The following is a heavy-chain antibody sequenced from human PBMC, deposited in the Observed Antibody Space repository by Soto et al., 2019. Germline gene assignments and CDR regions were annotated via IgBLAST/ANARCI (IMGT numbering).Heavy chain of an antibody. CDR1: VASISSGGYY. V-gene: IGHV4-31*03. D-gene: IGHD3-22*01. CDR3: ARESKYDTSGYPPWFAP. J-gene: IGHJ5*02. Sequence: QVQLQESGPGLVKTSQTQSLTCTVSVASISSGGYYWSWIRQHPGEGLEWLGYIYYSGSTSYNPSLKSRVTIPVDTSKNQFSLKLSSVTDADTSVYYCARESKYDTSGYPPWFAPWGQGTLVTVSS. CDR2: IYYSGST.